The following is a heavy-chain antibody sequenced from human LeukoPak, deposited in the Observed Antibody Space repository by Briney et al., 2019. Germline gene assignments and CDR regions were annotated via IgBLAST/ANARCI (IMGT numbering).Heavy chain of an antibody. D-gene: IGHD5-18*01. CDR1: GGSISSYY. CDR3: ASRANSYGPIDY. V-gene: IGHV4-4*07. J-gene: IGHJ4*02. CDR2: IYTSGST. Sequence: SETLSLTCTVSGGSISSYYWSWIRQPAGKGLEWIGRIYTSGSTNYNPSLKSRVTMSVDTSKNQFSLKLSSVTAADTAVYYCASRANSYGPIDYWGQGTLVTVSS.